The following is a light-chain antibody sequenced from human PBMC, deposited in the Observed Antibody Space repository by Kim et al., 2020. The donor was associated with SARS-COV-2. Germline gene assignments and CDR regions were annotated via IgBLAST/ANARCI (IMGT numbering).Light chain of an antibody. J-gene: IGKJ1*01. CDR2: GAS. CDR3: QQYGSSWT. V-gene: IGKV3-20*01. Sequence: EIVLTQSPGTLSLSPGERATLSFRASQSVSSYLAWYQQKPGQAPRLLIYGASSRATGIPDRFSGSGSGTVFSLTISRLEPEDFAVYYCQQYGSSWTFGQGTKVDIK. CDR1: QSVSSY.